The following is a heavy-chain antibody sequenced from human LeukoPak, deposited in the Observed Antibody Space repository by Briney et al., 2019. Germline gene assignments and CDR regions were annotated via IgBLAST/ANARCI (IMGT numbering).Heavy chain of an antibody. D-gene: IGHD4-11*01. CDR1: GFTFSSSA. J-gene: IGHJ6*03. CDR3: AAAPYDDSNYENYIDV. V-gene: IGHV1-58*02. Sequence: GTSVKVSCKASGFTFSSSAMQWVRQARGQRLEWIGWIIVGSGHTYYAQRLQERVTITADMSPSTAYMELSSLRSDDTAGYYLAAAPYDDSNYENYIDVGGKGTTVTVSS. CDR2: IIVGSGHT.